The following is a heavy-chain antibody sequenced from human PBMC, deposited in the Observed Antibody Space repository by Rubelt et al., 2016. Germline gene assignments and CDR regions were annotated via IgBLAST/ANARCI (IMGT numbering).Heavy chain of an antibody. D-gene: IGHD6-19*01. V-gene: IGHV4-39*07. Sequence: QLQLQESGPGLVKPSETLSLTCTVSGDSISSSNYYWGWIRQPPGKGLEWIGEINHSGSTNYNPSLKSRVTISVDTSKNQCPLKLGSGTAADTAVYYCARGRVSSGWYRDYWGQGTLVIVSS. CDR1: GDSISSSNYY. CDR2: INHSGST. CDR3: ARGRVSSGWYRDY. J-gene: IGHJ4*02.